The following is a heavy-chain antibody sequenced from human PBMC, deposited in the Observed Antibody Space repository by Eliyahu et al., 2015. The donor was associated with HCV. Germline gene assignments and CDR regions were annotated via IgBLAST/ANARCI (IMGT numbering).Heavy chain of an antibody. V-gene: IGHV1-2*06. CDR2: INPNSGGT. CDR1: GYTFSGYY. J-gene: IGHJ4*02. D-gene: IGHD6-19*01. Sequence: QVQLVQSGAEVKKPGASVKVSCKASGYTFSGYYMHWVRQAPGQGLEWMGRINPNSGGTNYAQEFQGRVTMTSDTSISTAYMELSRLRSDDTAVYYCARVALAGSYFGYWGQGTLVTVSS. CDR3: ARVALAGSYFGY.